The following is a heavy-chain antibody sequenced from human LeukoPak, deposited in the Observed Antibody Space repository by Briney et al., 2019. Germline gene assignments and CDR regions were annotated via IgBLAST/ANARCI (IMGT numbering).Heavy chain of an antibody. V-gene: IGHV4-59*01. Sequence: PSETLSLTCTVSGGSISNYYWTWIRQPPGKGLEWIGYIFHSGYTNYNPSLKSQVSISLGTSKSQFSLRLSSVTAADTAVYYCAREVAAAAMDFWGQGTLVTVSS. CDR3: AREVAAAAMDF. D-gene: IGHD2-2*01. CDR1: GGSISNYY. J-gene: IGHJ4*02. CDR2: IFHSGYT.